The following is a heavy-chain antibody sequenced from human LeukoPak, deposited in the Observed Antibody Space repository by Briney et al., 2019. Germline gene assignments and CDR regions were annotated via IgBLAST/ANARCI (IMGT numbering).Heavy chain of an antibody. D-gene: IGHD4-23*01. J-gene: IGHJ4*02. V-gene: IGHV4-59*01. CDR3: ARDRYGCNCPFDY. CDR1: GGSISSYY. Sequence: PSETLSLTATVSGGSISSYYWSWIRQPTGKGLEWIGYIYYSGSTNYNPSLKSRVTISVDTSKNQFSLKLSSVTAADTAVYYCARDRYGCNCPFDYWRQGTLVTVSS. CDR2: IYYSGST.